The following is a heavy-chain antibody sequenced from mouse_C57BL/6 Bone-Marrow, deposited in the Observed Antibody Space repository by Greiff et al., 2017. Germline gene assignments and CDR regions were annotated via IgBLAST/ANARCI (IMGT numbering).Heavy chain of an antibody. J-gene: IGHJ2*01. D-gene: IGHD1-1*01. V-gene: IGHV1-19*01. CDR3: ARYYYDSSYYFGY. CDR2: INPYNGGT. Sequence: EVQLQQSGPVLVKPGASVKMSCKASGYTFTDYYMNWVKQSHGKSLEWIGVINPYNGGTSYNQKFKGKATLTVDKSSSTAYMELNSLTSEDSAVYYCARYYYDSSYYFGYWGQGTTLTISS. CDR1: GYTFTDYY.